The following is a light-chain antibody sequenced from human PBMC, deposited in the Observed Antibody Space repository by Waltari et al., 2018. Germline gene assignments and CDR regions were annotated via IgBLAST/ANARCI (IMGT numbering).Light chain of an antibody. V-gene: IGLV1-40*01. CDR1: SPNIGAGYH. J-gene: IGLJ3*02. CDR3: QSYDSSLSGPRV. Sequence: QSVLTQPPSVSGAPGQRVTIPCTGSSPNIGAGYHVPCHQQLPGTAPKLPIYGNSNRPSGVPDRFSGSKSGTSASLAITGLQAEDEADYYCQSYDSSLSGPRVFGGGTKLTVL. CDR2: GNS.